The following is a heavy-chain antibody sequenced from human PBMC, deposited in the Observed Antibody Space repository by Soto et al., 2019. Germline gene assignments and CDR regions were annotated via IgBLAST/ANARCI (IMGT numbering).Heavy chain of an antibody. Sequence: PSETLSLTCTVSGGSISSGDYYWSWIRQPPGKGLEWIGYIDYSGSTNYNPSLKSRVTISVDTSKNQFSLKLSSVTAADTVVYYCARLNFWSGYLFDPWGQGTLVTSPQ. D-gene: IGHD3-3*01. CDR3: ARLNFWSGYLFDP. CDR2: IDYSGST. CDR1: GGSISSGDYY. V-gene: IGHV4-61*08. J-gene: IGHJ5*02.